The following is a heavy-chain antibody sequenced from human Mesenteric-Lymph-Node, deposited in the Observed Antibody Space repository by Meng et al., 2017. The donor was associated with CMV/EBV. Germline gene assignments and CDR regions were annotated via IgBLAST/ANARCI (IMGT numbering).Heavy chain of an antibody. CDR2: ISAGGGGST. J-gene: IGHJ6*02. CDR3: ARGLIEWFGELLYGGSLGGMDV. V-gene: IGHV3-23*01. D-gene: IGHD3-10*01. Sequence: GESLKISCVASGFVFSNFAMSWVRQAPGKGLEWVSTISAGGGGSTYYADSVKGRFTISRDNAKNSLYLQMNSLRAEDTAVYYCARGLIEWFGELLYGGSLGGMDVWGQGTTVTVSS. CDR1: GFVFSNFA.